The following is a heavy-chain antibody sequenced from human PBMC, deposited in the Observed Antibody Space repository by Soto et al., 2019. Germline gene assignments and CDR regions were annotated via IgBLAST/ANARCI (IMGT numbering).Heavy chain of an antibody. D-gene: IGHD3-3*01. Sequence: PSETLSLTCTVSGGSISSGGYYWSWIRHHPGKGLEWIGYIYYSGSTYYNPSLKSRVTISVDTSKNQFSLKLSSVTAADTAVYYRARDSLIRFLELSPPNHYGMDVWGQGTTVTLPS. CDR1: GGSISSGGYY. J-gene: IGHJ6*02. CDR3: ARDSLIRFLELSPPNHYGMDV. V-gene: IGHV4-31*03. CDR2: IYYSGST.